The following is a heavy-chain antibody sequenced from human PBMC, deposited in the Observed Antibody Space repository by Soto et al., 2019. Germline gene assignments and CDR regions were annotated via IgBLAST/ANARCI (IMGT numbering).Heavy chain of an antibody. CDR3: AKVDTGYCSGGSCYSPYYYYGMDV. Sequence: EVQLLESGGGLVQPGGSLRLSCAASGFTFSSYAMSWVRQAPGKGLEWVSAISGSGGSTYYADSVNGRFTISRDNSKNTLYLQMNSLRAEDTAVYYCAKVDTGYCSGGSCYSPYYYYGMDVWGQGTTVTVSS. CDR1: GFTFSSYA. J-gene: IGHJ6*02. D-gene: IGHD2-15*01. V-gene: IGHV3-23*01. CDR2: ISGSGGST.